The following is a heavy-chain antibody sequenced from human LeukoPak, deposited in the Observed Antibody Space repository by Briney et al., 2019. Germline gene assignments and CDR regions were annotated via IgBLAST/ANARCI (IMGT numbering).Heavy chain of an antibody. CDR1: VFTSVTSS. V-gene: IGHV3-21*01. CDR3: AREMADRAFAI. Sequence: PGRSLRPACAAYVFTSVTSSTNSVRPAPGEGLEWVSSISSSSSFIYYADSVNGRFTISRDNAKNSLYLQMNSLRAEDTAVYYCAREMADRAFAIWGQGTMVTVSS. D-gene: IGHD5-24*01. J-gene: IGHJ3*02. CDR2: ISSSSSFI.